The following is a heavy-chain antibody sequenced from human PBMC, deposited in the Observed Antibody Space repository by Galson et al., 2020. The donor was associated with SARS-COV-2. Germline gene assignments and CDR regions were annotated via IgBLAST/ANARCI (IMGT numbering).Heavy chain of an antibody. CDR1: GFTFSNAW. CDR3: TVGYCSGGSCYLGSH. J-gene: IGHJ4*02. V-gene: IGHV3-15*01. Sequence: GGSLRLSCAASGFTFSNAWMSWVRQAPGKGLEWVGRIKSKTEGGTTDYAAPVKGRFTISRDDSKNTLYLQMNSLKTEDTAVYYCTVGYCSGGSCYLGSHWGQGTLVTVSS. CDR2: IKSKTEGGTT. D-gene: IGHD2-15*01.